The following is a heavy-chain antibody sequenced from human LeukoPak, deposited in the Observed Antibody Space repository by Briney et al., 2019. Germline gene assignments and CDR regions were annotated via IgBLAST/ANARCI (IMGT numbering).Heavy chain of an antibody. J-gene: IGHJ4*02. CDR1: GFTFDDYA. CDR2: ISWNSGSI. CDR3: AKGLLGGYYDLSSVDY. Sequence: GRSLRLSCAASGFTFDDYAMHWVRQAPGKGLEWVSGISWNSGSIGYADSVKGRFTISRDNAKNSLYLQMNSLRAEDTALYYCAKGLLGGYYDLSSVDYWGQGTLVTVSS. V-gene: IGHV3-9*01. D-gene: IGHD3-22*01.